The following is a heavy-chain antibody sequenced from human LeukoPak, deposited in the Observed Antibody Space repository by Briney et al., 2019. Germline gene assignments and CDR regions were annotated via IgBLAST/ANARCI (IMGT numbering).Heavy chain of an antibody. D-gene: IGHD6-6*01. Sequence: GASVKVSCKASGGTFSSYTISWVRQAPGQGLEWMGWVNPNSGGTNYAQKFQGRVTMTRDTSISTAYMELSRLRSDDTAVYYCARAGCIAARHFDYWGQGTLVTVSS. CDR2: VNPNSGGT. CDR1: GGTFSSYT. J-gene: IGHJ4*02. V-gene: IGHV1-2*02. CDR3: ARAGCIAARHFDY.